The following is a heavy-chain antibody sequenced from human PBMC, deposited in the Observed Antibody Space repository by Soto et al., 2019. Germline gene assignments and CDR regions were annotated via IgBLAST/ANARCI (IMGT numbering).Heavy chain of an antibody. CDR2: IYYSGST. CDR1: GGSISSSSYY. J-gene: IGHJ3*02. Sequence: SETLSLTCTVSGGSISSSSYYWGSIRQPPGKGLEWIGSIYYSGSTYYNPSLKSRVTISVDTSKNQFSLKLSSVTAADTAVYYCARVGYSSGHDAFDIWGQGTMDTV. V-gene: IGHV4-39*01. CDR3: ARVGYSSGHDAFDI. D-gene: IGHD6-25*01.